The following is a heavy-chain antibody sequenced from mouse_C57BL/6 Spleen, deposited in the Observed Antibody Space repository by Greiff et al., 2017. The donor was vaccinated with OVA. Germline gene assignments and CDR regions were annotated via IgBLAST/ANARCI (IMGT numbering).Heavy chain of an antibody. CDR1: GFTFSSYT. CDR2: ISGGGGNT. V-gene: IGHV5-9*01. CDR3: ARRDGTPFAY. D-gene: IGHD4-1*01. Sequence: EVKVEESGGGLVKPGGSLKLSCAASGFTFSSYTMSWVRQTPEKRLEWVATISGGGGNTYYPDSVKGRFTISRDNAKNTLYLQMSSLRSEDTALECCARRDGTPFAYWGQGTLVTVSA. J-gene: IGHJ3*01.